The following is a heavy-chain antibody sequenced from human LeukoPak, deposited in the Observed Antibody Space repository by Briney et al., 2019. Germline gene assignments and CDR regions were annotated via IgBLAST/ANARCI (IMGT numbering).Heavy chain of an antibody. D-gene: IGHD5-18*01. Sequence: PSETLSLTCAVYGGSFSGYYWSWIRQPPGKGLEWIGEINHSGSTYYNPSLKSRVTISVDTSKNQFSLKLSSVTAADTAVYYCASSRGYSYGYPDYWGQGTLVTVSS. CDR2: INHSGST. J-gene: IGHJ4*02. CDR1: GGSFSGYY. CDR3: ASSRGYSYGYPDY. V-gene: IGHV4-34*01.